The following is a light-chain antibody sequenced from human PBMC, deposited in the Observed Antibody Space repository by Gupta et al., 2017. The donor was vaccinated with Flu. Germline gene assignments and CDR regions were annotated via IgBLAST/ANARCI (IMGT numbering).Light chain of an antibody. V-gene: IGKV1-39*01. CDR2: AAS. CDR1: QSISSY. J-gene: IGKJ2*01. Sequence: EIQMTQSPSSLSASVGDRVTITCRASQSISSYLNWYQQKPGKAPKLLIYAASSLQSGVPSRFSGSGSGTDFTLTISSLQPEDFATYYCQQRDSTPFTFGQGTKMEIK. CDR3: QQRDSTPFT.